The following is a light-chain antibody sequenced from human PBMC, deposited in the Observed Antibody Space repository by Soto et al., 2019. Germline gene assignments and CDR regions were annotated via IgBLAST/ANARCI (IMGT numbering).Light chain of an antibody. Sequence: DIQMTQSPSTLSASVGDRVTITCRASQRTSSWLDWYQQKPGKAPKLLIYDASSLESGVPSRFSGGGSGTDFTLTISSLQPEDFATYYCQQSYSTPLTFGRGTKVDIK. CDR1: QRTSSW. J-gene: IGKJ1*01. V-gene: IGKV1-39*01. CDR2: DAS. CDR3: QQSYSTPLT.